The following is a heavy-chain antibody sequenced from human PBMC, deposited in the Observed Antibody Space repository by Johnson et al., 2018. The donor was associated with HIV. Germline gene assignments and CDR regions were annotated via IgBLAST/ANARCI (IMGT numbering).Heavy chain of an antibody. CDR2: IKQDGSEK. CDR3: ARDRGAGSSDAFDI. D-gene: IGHD6-6*01. J-gene: IGHJ3*02. CDR1: GFTFSSYW. Sequence: VQLVESGGGLVQPGGSLRLSCAASGFTFSSYWMSWVRQAPGKGLEWVANIKQDGSEKYYVDSVKGRFPISRDNSKNTLYLQMNSLRAEDTAVYYCARDRGAGSSDAFDIWGQGTMVTVSS. V-gene: IGHV3-7*01.